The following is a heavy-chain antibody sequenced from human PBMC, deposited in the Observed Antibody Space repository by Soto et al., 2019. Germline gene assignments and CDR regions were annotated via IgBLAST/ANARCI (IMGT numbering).Heavy chain of an antibody. V-gene: IGHV1-69*13. J-gene: IGHJ6*02. CDR3: AREPRYCSSTSCPDYYYYGMDV. CDR1: GGTFSSYA. CDR2: IIPIFGTA. Sequence: SVKVSCKASGGTFSSYAISWVRQAPGQGLEWMGWIIPIFGTANYAQKFQGRVTITADESTSTAYMELSSLRSEDTAVYYCAREPRYCSSTSCPDYYYYGMDVWGQGTTVTV. D-gene: IGHD2-2*01.